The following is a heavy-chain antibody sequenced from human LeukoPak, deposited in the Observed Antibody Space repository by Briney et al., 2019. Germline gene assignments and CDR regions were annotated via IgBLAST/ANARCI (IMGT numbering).Heavy chain of an antibody. V-gene: IGHV4-39*07. CDR3: ARDSVTTGGYWFDP. CDR2: IYYSGST. J-gene: IGHJ5*02. Sequence: SETLSLTCTVSGGSISSSSYYWGWIRQPPGKGLEWIGSIYYSGSTYYNPSLKSRVTISVDTSKNQFSLKLSSVTAADTAVYYCARDSVTTGGYWFDPWGQGTLVTVSS. CDR1: GGSISSSSYY. D-gene: IGHD4-17*01.